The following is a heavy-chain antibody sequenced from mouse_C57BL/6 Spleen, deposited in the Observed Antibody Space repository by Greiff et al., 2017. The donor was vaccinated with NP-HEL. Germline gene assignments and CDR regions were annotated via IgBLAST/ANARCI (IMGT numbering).Heavy chain of an antibody. CDR3: ARGGTTLVPLDY. D-gene: IGHD1-1*01. Sequence: VQLQQSGASVKISCKASGYAFRSYWMNWVKQRPGKGLEWIGQIYPGDGDTNYNGKFKGTATLTADKSSSTAYMQLSSLTSEDSAVYFCARGGTTLVPLDYWGQGTTLTVSS. CDR2: IYPGDGDT. CDR1: GYAFRSYW. J-gene: IGHJ2*01. V-gene: IGHV1-80*01.